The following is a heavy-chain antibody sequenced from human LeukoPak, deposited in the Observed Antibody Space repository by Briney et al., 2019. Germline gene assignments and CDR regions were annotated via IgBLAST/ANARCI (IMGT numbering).Heavy chain of an antibody. V-gene: IGHV3-23*01. J-gene: IGHJ6*03. CDR3: AKDLGSLGFFGYMDV. D-gene: IGHD3-10*01. Sequence: GGSLRLSCAASGFTFSTFAMIWVRQPPGKGLEWVSSIFPSGGEIHYADSVKGRFTISRDNSKNTLYLQMNSLRAEDTAVYYCAKDLGSLGFFGYMDVWGKGTTVTVSS. CDR2: IFPSGGEI. CDR1: GFTFSTFA.